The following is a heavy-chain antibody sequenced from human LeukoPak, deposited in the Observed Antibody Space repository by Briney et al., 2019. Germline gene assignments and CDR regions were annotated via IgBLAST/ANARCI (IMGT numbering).Heavy chain of an antibody. D-gene: IGHD3-10*02. CDR2: IYHSGST. CDR1: GYSISSGYY. Sequence: SETLSLTCTVSGYSISSGYYWGWIRQPPGKGLEWIGSIYHSGSTYYNPSLKSRVTISVDTSKNQFSLKLSSVTAADTAVYYCARDLLLRGVRGPSDYWGQGTLVTVSS. CDR3: ARDLLLRGVRGPSDY. V-gene: IGHV4-38-2*02. J-gene: IGHJ4*02.